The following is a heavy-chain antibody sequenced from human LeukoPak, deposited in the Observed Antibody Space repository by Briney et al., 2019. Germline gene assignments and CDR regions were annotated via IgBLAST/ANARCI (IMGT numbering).Heavy chain of an antibody. J-gene: IGHJ4*02. Sequence: SETLSLTCAVYGGSFSGYYWSWIRQPPGKGLEWIGEINHSGSTNYNPSLKSRVTISVDKSKNQFSLKLSSVTAADTAVYYCARVSIAARPGFDYWGQGTLVTVSS. CDR1: GGSFSGYY. V-gene: IGHV4-34*01. D-gene: IGHD6-6*01. CDR3: ARVSIAARPGFDY. CDR2: INHSGST.